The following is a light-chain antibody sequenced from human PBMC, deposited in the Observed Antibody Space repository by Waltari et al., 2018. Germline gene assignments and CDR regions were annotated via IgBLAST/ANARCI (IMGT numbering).Light chain of an antibody. V-gene: IGKV3-20*01. Sequence: DILLTQSPGTLTLSPGEGATLSCRASQSVTNNYLAWYQQKPGQAPRLLIYGASSRATGIPDRFSGSGSWTDFTLTITRLEPEDFAAYYCQQYGRSVTFGGGTKLQIK. CDR3: QQYGRSVT. CDR1: QSVTNNY. CDR2: GAS. J-gene: IGKJ4*01.